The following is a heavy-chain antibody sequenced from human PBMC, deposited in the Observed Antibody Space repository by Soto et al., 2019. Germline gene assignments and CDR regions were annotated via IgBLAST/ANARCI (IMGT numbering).Heavy chain of an antibody. CDR1: GDSVSSNSAA. CDR3: ARDRHQSTTVVTHFDY. CDR2: TYYRSKWYN. J-gene: IGHJ4*02. V-gene: IGHV6-1*01. Sequence: PSQTLSLTCAISGDSVSSNSAAWNWIRQSPSRGLEWLGRTYYRSKWYNDYAVSVKSRITINPDTSKNQFSLQLNSVTPEDTAVDYCARDRHQSTTVVTHFDYWGQGTLVTVSS. D-gene: IGHD4-17*01.